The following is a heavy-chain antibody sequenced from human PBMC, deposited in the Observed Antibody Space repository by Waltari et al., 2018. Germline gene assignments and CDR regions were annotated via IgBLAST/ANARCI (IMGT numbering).Heavy chain of an antibody. V-gene: IGHV3-48*01. CDR3: ATGRTYYYDSSGYNFDY. CDR1: GFTFSSYS. Sequence: EVQLVESGGGLVQPGGSLGLSCAASGFTFSSYSMNWVRQAPGTGLEWVSYISSSSSTIYYSDSVKGRFTISRDNAKNSLYLQMNSLRAEDTAVYYCATGRTYYYDSSGYNFDYWGQGTLVTVSS. D-gene: IGHD3-22*01. CDR2: ISSSSSTI. J-gene: IGHJ4*02.